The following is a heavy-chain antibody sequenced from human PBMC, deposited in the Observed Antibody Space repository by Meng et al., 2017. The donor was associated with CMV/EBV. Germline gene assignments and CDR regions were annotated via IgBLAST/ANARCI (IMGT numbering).Heavy chain of an antibody. J-gene: IGHJ5*02. CDR2: ISWNSGSI. CDR1: GFTFDDYA. Sequence: LKISCAASGFTFDDYAMHWVRQAPGKGLEWVSGISWNSGSIGYADSVKGRFTISRDNAKNSLYLQMNSLRAEDTALYYCAKASGWSMGRGYNWFDPWGQGTLVTVSS. CDR3: AKASGWSMGRGYNWFDP. V-gene: IGHV3-9*01. D-gene: IGHD6-19*01.